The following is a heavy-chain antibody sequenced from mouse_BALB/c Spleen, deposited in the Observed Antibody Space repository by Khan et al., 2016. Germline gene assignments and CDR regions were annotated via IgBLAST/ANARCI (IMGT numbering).Heavy chain of an antibody. CDR1: GISITTGNYR. J-gene: IGHJ2*01. CDR3: ARDRGITYYFDY. V-gene: IGHV3-5*02. CDR2: IYYSGTI. Sequence: EVQLQESGPGLVKPSQTVSLTCTVTGISITTGNYRWSWIRQFPGNKLEWIGYIYYSGTITYNPSLTSRTTITRDTSKNQFFLEMNSLTAEDTATYYGARDRGITYYFDYWGQGTTLTVSS. D-gene: IGHD2-4*01.